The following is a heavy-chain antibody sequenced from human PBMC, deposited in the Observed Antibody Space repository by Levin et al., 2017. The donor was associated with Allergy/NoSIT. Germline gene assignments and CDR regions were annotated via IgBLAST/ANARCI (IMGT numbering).Heavy chain of an antibody. Sequence: GGSLRLSCAASGFTFINYAMSWVRQAPGKGLEWISTISGRISGSGINTYYADSVKGRFTISRDNSKNTLYLQMNSLRAEDTAVYYCAKDPIHRAVVPAASDFWGQGTLVTVSS. CDR3: AKDPIHRAVVPAASDF. J-gene: IGHJ4*02. CDR1: GFTFINYA. V-gene: IGHV3-23*01. D-gene: IGHD2-2*01. CDR2: ISGRISGSGINT.